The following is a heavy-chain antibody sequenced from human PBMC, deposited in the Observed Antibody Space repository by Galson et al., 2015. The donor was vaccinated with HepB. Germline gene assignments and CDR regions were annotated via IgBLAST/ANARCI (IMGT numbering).Heavy chain of an antibody. CDR2: FDPEDGET. CDR3: ATDRPYQLPSRPEQFDY. V-gene: IGHV1-24*01. CDR1: GYTLTELS. D-gene: IGHD2-2*01. Sequence: SVKVSCKVSGYTLTELSMHWVRQAPGKGLEWMGGFDPEDGETIYAQKFQGRVTMTEDTSTDTAYMELSSLRSEDTAVYYCATDRPYQLPSRPEQFDYWGQGTLVTVSS. J-gene: IGHJ4*02.